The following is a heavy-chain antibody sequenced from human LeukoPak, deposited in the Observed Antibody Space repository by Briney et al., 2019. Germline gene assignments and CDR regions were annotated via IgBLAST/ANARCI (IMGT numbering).Heavy chain of an antibody. CDR3: AKDMDDYWGAFDI. J-gene: IGHJ3*02. Sequence: SLRLSCAASGFPFDDYAMHWVRQAPGKGLEWVSGISWNSGSIGYADSVKGRFTISRDNAKNSLYLQMNSLRAEDTALYYCAKDMDDYWGAFDIWGQGTMVTVSS. D-gene: IGHD3-16*01. CDR1: GFPFDDYA. CDR2: ISWNSGSI. V-gene: IGHV3-9*01.